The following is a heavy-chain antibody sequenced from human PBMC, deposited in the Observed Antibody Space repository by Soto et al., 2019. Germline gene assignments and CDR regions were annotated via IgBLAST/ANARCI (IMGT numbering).Heavy chain of an antibody. V-gene: IGHV4-59*08. J-gene: IGHJ1*01. Sequence: QEQLQESGPGLVKPSETLSLTCTVSGGSVSNYYWSWIRQAPGGGLEWIGYIYYTGSTNYNPSLKNRVTISVDTPNNRFSLKLASVTAADTAVYYCARFQQYYQHWGQGTLVTVSS. CDR3: ARFQQYYQH. CDR1: GGSVSNYY. CDR2: IYYTGST.